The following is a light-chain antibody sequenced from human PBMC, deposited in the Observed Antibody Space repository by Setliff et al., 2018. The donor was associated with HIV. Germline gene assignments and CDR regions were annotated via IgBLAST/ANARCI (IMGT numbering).Light chain of an antibody. CDR1: SSDVGGYNY. CDR3: SSSRSSTIEV. Sequence: QSVLTQPASVSGSPGQSITISCTGTSSDVGGYNYVSWYQQHPGKAPKLMIYDVSMRPSGVSDRFSGSKSGNTASLTISGLQAEDEADYYCSSSRSSTIEVFGTGTKVTVL. CDR2: DVS. J-gene: IGLJ1*01. V-gene: IGLV2-14*01.